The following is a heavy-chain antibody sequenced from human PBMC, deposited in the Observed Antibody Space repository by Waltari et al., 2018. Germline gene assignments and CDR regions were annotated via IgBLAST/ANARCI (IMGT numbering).Heavy chain of an antibody. V-gene: IGHV4-4*02. Sequence: QLQLQQSGPGLVKPSEFLSLTCTVSGDSMSSSYWWSWVRQSPKKGLEWIGQINRSGRTNYHPAFESRVIVSIDSSNNQFSLKLLSATAADTAVYYCARDRGRGIYLDTWGQGNLVTVSP. CDR3: ARDRGRGIYLDT. D-gene: IGHD2-15*01. CDR2: INRSGRT. J-gene: IGHJ4*02. CDR1: GDSMSSSYW.